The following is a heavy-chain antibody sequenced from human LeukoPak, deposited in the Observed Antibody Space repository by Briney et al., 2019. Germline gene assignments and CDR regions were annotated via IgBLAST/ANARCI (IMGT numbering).Heavy chain of an antibody. CDR1: GFTFSNYA. V-gene: IGHV3-30*03. CDR2: ISYDGSNK. Sequence: GGSLRLSCAASGFTFSNYAMHWVRQAPGKGLEWVTIISYDGSNKYYADSVKGRFTISRDNSKNTLYLQMNSLRAEDTAVYYCARGRDAFDIWGQGTMVTVSS. J-gene: IGHJ3*02. CDR3: ARGRDAFDI.